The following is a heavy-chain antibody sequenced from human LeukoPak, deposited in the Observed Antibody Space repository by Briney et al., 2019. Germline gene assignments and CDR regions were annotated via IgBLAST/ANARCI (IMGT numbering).Heavy chain of an antibody. V-gene: IGHV3-23*01. D-gene: IGHD5-12*01. CDR3: VKGGWLDY. J-gene: IGHJ4*02. CDR1: GFTFSSYW. Sequence: PGGSLRLSCAASGFTFSSYWMSWVRQAPGKGLEWVSMMNDNGDRTYYADSVKGRFTISRDNSKNTLYLQMNNLRAEDTAIYFCVKGGWLDYWGQGTLVTVSS. CDR2: MNDNGDRT.